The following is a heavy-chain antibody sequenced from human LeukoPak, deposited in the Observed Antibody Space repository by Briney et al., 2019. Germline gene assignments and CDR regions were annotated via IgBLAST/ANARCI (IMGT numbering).Heavy chain of an antibody. CDR3: ARIAVGDY. Sequence: PGRSLRLSCAASGFTFSSYAMHWVRQAPGKGLEWVAVISYDGSNKYYADSVKGRFTISRDNSKNTLYLQMNSLRAEDTAVYYCARIAVGDYWGQGTLVTVSS. V-gene: IGHV3-30-3*01. CDR1: GFTFSSYA. D-gene: IGHD6-19*01. CDR2: ISYDGSNK. J-gene: IGHJ4*02.